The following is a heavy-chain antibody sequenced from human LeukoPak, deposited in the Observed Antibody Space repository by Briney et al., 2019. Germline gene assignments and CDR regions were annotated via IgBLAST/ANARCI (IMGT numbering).Heavy chain of an antibody. CDR1: GYTFTGYY. V-gene: IGHV1-2*02. CDR2: INPNSGGT. D-gene: IGHD3-9*01. Sequence: ASVKVSCKASGYTFTGYYMHWVRQAPGQGLEWMGWINPNSGGTNYAQKFQGRVTITADKSTSTAYMELSSLRSEDTAVYYCARGHYDILTGYYYYYGMDVWGQGTTVTVSS. CDR3: ARGHYDILTGYYYYYGMDV. J-gene: IGHJ6*02.